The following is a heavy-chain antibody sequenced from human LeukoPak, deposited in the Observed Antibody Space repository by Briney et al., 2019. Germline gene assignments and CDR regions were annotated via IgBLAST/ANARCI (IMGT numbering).Heavy chain of an antibody. D-gene: IGHD6-13*01. Sequence: GGSLRLSCAASGFTFSSYAMHWVRQAPGKGLEWVAVISYDGSNKYYADSVKGRFTISRDNSKNTLYLQMDSLRAEDTAVYYCARDVAAARRGTTYYYYGMDVWGQGTTVTVSS. J-gene: IGHJ6*02. V-gene: IGHV3-30-3*01. CDR3: ARDVAAARRGTTYYYYGMDV. CDR2: ISYDGSNK. CDR1: GFTFSSYA.